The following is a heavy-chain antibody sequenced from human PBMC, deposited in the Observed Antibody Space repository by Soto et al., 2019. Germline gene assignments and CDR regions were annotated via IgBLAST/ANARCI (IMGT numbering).Heavy chain of an antibody. Sequence: GASVKVSCKASGYTFTSYDINWVRQATGQGLEWMGWMNPNSGNTGYAQKFQGRVTMTSNTSISTAYMELSSLRSEDTAVYYCARGQYYDFWSGYYTGIYGMDVWGQGTTVTVCS. D-gene: IGHD3-3*01. V-gene: IGHV1-8*01. CDR1: GYTFTSYD. CDR2: MNPNSGNT. J-gene: IGHJ6*02. CDR3: ARGQYYDFWSGYYTGIYGMDV.